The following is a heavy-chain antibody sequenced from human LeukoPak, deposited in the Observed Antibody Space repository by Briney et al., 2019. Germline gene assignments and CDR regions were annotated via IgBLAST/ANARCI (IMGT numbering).Heavy chain of an antibody. D-gene: IGHD2-15*01. V-gene: IGHV4-39*01. CDR2: IYDSGNS. CDR3: ARHPLYCSGGSCTSNWFDP. J-gene: IGHJ5*02. CDR1: DDSINSRNYY. Sequence: KPSETLSLTCSVSDDSINSRNYYWGWIRQPPGKGLEWIGSIYDSGNSYYNPSLQSRDTISVDTSKNQFSLRLSSVTVADTAVYYCARHPLYCSGGSCTSNWFDPWGQGTLDTVSS.